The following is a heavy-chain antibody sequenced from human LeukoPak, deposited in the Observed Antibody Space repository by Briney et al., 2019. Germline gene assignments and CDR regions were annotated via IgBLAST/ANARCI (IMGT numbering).Heavy chain of an antibody. Sequence: GGSLRLSCAASGFTFSSYAMNWVRQAPGKGLEWVSYISSSGSTIYYADSVKGRFTISRDNAKNSLYLQMNSLRAEDTAVYYCAELGITMIGGVWGKGTTVTVSS. D-gene: IGHD3-10*02. CDR3: AELGITMIGGV. CDR2: ISSSGSTI. J-gene: IGHJ6*04. V-gene: IGHV3-48*03. CDR1: GFTFSSYA.